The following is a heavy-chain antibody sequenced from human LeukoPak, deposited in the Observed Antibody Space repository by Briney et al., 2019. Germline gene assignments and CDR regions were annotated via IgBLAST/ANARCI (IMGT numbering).Heavy chain of an antibody. J-gene: IGHJ4*02. CDR1: GGSFSGYY. V-gene: IGHV4-34*01. Sequence: SETLSLTCAVYGGSFSGYYWSWLRQPPGKGLEWIGEINHGGSTNYNPSLKGRVTISVDTSKNEFSLKLSSVTAADTALYYWARDDYDFSSGYHLFDYWGQGTLVTVSS. CDR2: INHGGST. D-gene: IGHD3-3*01. CDR3: ARDDYDFSSGYHLFDY.